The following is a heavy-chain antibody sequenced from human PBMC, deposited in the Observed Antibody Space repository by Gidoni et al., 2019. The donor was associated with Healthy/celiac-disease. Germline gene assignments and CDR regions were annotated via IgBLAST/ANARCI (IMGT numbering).Heavy chain of an antibody. CDR1: GGNFSCYA. CDR3: ASPNYYDSSEYAFDI. Sequence: QLVQSGPAVTNPGSSVKVSCNASGGNFSCYALRWVRQAPGQGLEWMGGISPIFGTASYAQKFQVRVTITADKSTSTAYMELSSLRSEDTAVYYCASPNYYDSSEYAFDIWGQGTMVTVSS. CDR2: ISPIFGTA. V-gene: IGHV1-69*06. J-gene: IGHJ3*02. D-gene: IGHD3-22*01.